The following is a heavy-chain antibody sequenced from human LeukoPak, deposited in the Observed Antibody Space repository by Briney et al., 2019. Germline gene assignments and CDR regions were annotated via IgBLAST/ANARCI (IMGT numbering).Heavy chain of an antibody. J-gene: IGHJ6*02. CDR2: ISYDGSNK. Sequence: PGGPLRLSCAASGFTFSSYAMHWVRQAPGKGLEWVAVISYDGSNKYYADYVKGRFTISRDNSKNTLYLQMNSLRGEDTAVYYCARDLTSGSYFGDYYYGMDVWGQGTTVTVSS. CDR3: ARDLTSGSYFGDYYYGMDV. D-gene: IGHD1-26*01. CDR1: GFTFSSYA. V-gene: IGHV3-30-3*01.